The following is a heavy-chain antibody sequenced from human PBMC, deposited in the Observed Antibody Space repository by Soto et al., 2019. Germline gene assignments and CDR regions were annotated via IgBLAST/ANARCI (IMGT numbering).Heavy chain of an antibody. J-gene: IGHJ4*02. CDR1: GYTFTTYY. Sequence: WASVKVSCKASGYTFTTYYMYWVRQAPGQGPEWMGIINPSGGSTSYAQKFQGRVTMTRDTSTSTVYMELSSLTSEDTAVYYCARDVGVASRPYLDYWGQGTLVTVSS. CDR3: ARDVGVASRPYLDY. D-gene: IGHD6-6*01. V-gene: IGHV1-46*01. CDR2: INPSGGST.